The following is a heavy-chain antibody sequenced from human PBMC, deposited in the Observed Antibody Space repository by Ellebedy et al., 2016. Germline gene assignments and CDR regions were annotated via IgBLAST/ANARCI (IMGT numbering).Heavy chain of an antibody. CDR1: GFTFSSYS. CDR2: INSDGSST. J-gene: IGHJ3*02. V-gene: IGHV3-74*01. D-gene: IGHD6-13*01. Sequence: GESLKISXAASGFTFSSYSMNWVRQAPGKGLVWVSRINSDGSSTSYADSVKGRFTISRDNAKNTLYLQMNSLRAEDTAVYYCARVYKVSWYDAFDIWGQGTMVTVSS. CDR3: ARVYKVSWYDAFDI.